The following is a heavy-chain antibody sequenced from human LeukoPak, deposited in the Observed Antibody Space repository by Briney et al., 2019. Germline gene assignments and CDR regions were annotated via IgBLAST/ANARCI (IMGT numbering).Heavy chain of an antibody. CDR2: INHSGST. CDR1: GGSFSGYY. D-gene: IGHD3-22*01. J-gene: IGHJ4*02. CDR3: ARGQRLHYDSSGYKALSY. V-gene: IGHV4-34*01. Sequence: SETLSLTCAVYGGSFSGYYWSWIRQPPGKGLEWIGEINHSGSTNYNPSLKSRVTISVDTSKNQFSLKLNSVTAADTAVYYCARGQRLHYDSSGYKALSYWGQGTLVTVSS.